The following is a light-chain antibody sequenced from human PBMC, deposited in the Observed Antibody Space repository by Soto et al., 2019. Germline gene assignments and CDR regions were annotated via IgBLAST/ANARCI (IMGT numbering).Light chain of an antibody. CDR3: QQYQRYTPS. V-gene: IGKV1-16*01. Sequence: DIQMTQSPSSLSASVGDRVTIICRASQNINSYLAWFQQKPGKAPKYLIYDATSLQSGVPSRFSGSGSGIDFSLTISSLQSEDIATYYCQQYQRYTPSFGGGTKLEIK. J-gene: IGKJ4*01. CDR2: DAT. CDR1: QNINSY.